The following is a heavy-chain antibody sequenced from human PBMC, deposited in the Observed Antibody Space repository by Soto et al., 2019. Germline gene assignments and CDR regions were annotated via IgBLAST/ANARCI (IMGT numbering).Heavy chain of an antibody. CDR1: GFTFSDYS. J-gene: IGHJ4*02. CDR2: LTRGGTS. CDR3: AKPSLLSRDGFAFDY. V-gene: IGHV3-23*01. D-gene: IGHD2-2*01. Sequence: EVHLLESGGGLVQPGGSLRLSCAASGFTFSDYSMSWVRQTPERGLEWVSTLTRGGTSYYADSVQGRFTVSRDNSKNTVYLQMNRLGAEDTAVYYCAKPSLLSRDGFAFDYWGQGALVTVSS.